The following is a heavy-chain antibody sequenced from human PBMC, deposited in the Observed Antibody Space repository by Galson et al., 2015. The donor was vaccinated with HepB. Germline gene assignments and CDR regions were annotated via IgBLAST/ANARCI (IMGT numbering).Heavy chain of an antibody. CDR1: GYTFTGYY. D-gene: IGHD3-10*01. CDR3: ARERGGIPMVRGVIVT. V-gene: IGHV1-2*02. J-gene: IGHJ5*02. Sequence: SVKVSCKASGYTFTGYYMHWVRQAPGQGLEWMGWINPNSGGTNYAQKFQGRVTMTRDTSISTAYMELSRLRSDDTAVYYCARERGGIPMVRGVIVTWGQGTLVTVSS. CDR2: INPNSGGT.